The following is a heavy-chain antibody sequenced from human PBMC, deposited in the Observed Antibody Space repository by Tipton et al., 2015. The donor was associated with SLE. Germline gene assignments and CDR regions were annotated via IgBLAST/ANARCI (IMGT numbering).Heavy chain of an antibody. V-gene: IGHV3-21*01. Sequence: SLRLSCEASGFTFSRYSMNWVRQAPGKGLEWVSSITTYSTYIYYADSEKGRFTISRDNAKDSLYLQMNSLRAEDTAVYYCANADTAAGTEYFDYWGQGTLVTVSS. CDR3: ANADTAAGTEYFDY. J-gene: IGHJ4*02. CDR2: ITTYSTYI. D-gene: IGHD6-13*01. CDR1: GFTFSRYS.